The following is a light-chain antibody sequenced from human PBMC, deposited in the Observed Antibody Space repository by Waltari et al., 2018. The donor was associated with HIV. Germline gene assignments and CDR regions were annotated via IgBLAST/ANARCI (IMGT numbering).Light chain of an antibody. CDR3: QQYYSTPPYT. J-gene: IGKJ2*01. CDR2: WAS. V-gene: IGKV4-1*01. CDR1: QSVLYSSNNKNY. Sequence: DIVMPQSPASLTVSLGERATINCKSSQSVLYSSNNKNYLAWYQQKPGQPPKLLIYWASTRESGVPDRFTGSGSGTDFTLTISSLQAEDVAVYYCQQYYSTPPYTFGQGTKLEIK.